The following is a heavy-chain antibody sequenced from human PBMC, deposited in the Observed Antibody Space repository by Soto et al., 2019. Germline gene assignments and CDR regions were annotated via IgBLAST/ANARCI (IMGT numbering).Heavy chain of an antibody. CDR2: INHSGST. J-gene: IGHJ4*02. Sequence: SETLSLTCAVYGGSFSGYYWSWIRQPPGKGLEWIGEINHSGSTNYNPSLKSRVTISVDTSKNQFSLKLSSVTAADTAVYYCARAKRYFDWLSPAGFDYWGQGTLVTVSS. CDR1: GGSFSGYY. V-gene: IGHV4-34*01. D-gene: IGHD3-9*01. CDR3: ARAKRYFDWLSPAGFDY.